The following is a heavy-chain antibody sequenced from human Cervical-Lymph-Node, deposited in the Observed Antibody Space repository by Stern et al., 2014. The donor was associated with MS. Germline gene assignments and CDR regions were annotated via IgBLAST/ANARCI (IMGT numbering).Heavy chain of an antibody. Sequence: QVQLGQSGAEVKKPGSSMKVSCKASGGTFTSIDISWVRQAPGQGLEWMGGIITLFGTANYVQKGQGRVTIAAAKTTHTASKELSSMRPEDTAVYYCVGDQAGIAASWGQGTLVTVSS. CDR3: VGDQAGIAAS. J-gene: IGHJ4*02. D-gene: IGHD6-13*01. CDR2: IITLFGTA. CDR1: GGTFTSID. V-gene: IGHV1-69*06.